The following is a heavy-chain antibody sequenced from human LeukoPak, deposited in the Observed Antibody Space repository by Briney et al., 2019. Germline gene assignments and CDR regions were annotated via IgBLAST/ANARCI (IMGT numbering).Heavy chain of an antibody. CDR2: INHSGST. CDR1: GGSFSGYY. V-gene: IGHV4-34*01. CDR3: ARESWDIVVVPAATGDYYGMDV. D-gene: IGHD2-2*01. Sequence: SETLSLTCAVYGGSFSGYYWSWIRQPPGKGLEWIGEINHSGSTNYNPSLKSRVTISVDTSENQFSLKLSSVTAADTAVYYCARESWDIVVVPAATGDYYGMDVWGQGTTVTVSS. J-gene: IGHJ6*02.